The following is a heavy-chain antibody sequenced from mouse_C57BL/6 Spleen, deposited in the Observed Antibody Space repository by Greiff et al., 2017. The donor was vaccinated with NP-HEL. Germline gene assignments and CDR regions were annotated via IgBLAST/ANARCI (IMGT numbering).Heavy chain of an antibody. J-gene: IGHJ4*01. CDR2: INYDGSST. D-gene: IGHD1-1*01. Sequence: DVKLVESEGGLVQPGSSMKLSCTASGFTFSDYYMAWVRQVPEKGLEWVANINYDGSSTYYLDSLKSRFIISRDNAKNILYLQMSSLKSEDTATYYCARGPYYYGSSYGAGYAMVYWGQGTSVTVSS. CDR3: ARGPYYYGSSYGAGYAMVY. CDR1: GFTFSDYY. V-gene: IGHV5-16*01.